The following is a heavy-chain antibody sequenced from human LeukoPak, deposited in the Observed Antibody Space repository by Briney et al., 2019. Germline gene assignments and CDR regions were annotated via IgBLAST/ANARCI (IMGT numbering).Heavy chain of an antibody. CDR1: GFTFSSYG. V-gene: IGHV3-33*01. CDR3: ARDGRYCSSTSCYRPLGY. CDR2: IWYDGSNK. J-gene: IGHJ4*02. Sequence: GRSLRLSCAASGFTFSSYGMHWVRQAPGKGLEWVAVIWYDGSNKYYADSVKGRFTISRDNSKNTLYLQMNSLRAEDTAVYYCARDGRYCSSTSCYRPLGYWGQGTLVTVSS. D-gene: IGHD2-2*01.